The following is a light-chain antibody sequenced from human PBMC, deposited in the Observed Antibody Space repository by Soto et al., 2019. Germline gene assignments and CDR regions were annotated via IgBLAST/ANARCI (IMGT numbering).Light chain of an antibody. V-gene: IGLV2-18*02. CDR2: EVS. Sequence: QSALTQPPSVSGSPGRTVTISCTGTSSDVGSYNRVSWYQQPPGTAPKLMIYEVSNRPSGVPDRFSGSKSGNTASLTISGLQAEDEADYYCSSYTSSNTFVFGTGTKLTVL. CDR3: SSYTSSNTFV. J-gene: IGLJ1*01. CDR1: SSDVGSYNR.